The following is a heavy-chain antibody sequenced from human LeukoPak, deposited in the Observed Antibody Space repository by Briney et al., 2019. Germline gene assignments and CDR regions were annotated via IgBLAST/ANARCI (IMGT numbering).Heavy chain of an antibody. CDR2: INPNSGGT. CDR1: GYTFTGYY. Sequence: ASVKVSCKASGYTFTGYYMHWVRQAPGQGLEWMGWINPNSGGTNYAQKFQGRVTMTRDTSISTAYMELSRLRSDDTAVYSCARADSYYDFWSGYLNPAYYFDYWGQGTLVTVSS. V-gene: IGHV1-2*02. J-gene: IGHJ4*02. CDR3: ARADSYYDFWSGYLNPAYYFDY. D-gene: IGHD3-3*01.